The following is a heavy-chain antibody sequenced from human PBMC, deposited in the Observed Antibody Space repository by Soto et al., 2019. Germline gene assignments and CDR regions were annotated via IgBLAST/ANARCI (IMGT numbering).Heavy chain of an antibody. J-gene: IGHJ2*01. CDR1: CGSFSGYY. D-gene: IGHD3-10*01. CDR3: ARGRGDGYNQNWYFDL. CDR2: INNGGSS. V-gene: IGHV4-34*01. Sequence: SETLSLTFAVSCGSFSGYYWSWIREPPLKGLEWIGEINNGGSSNYNPSIKSRGSMSVGTSNNQFSLKLTSVTAADTAVYYCARGRGDGYNQNWYFDLWGSGTLVTVSS.